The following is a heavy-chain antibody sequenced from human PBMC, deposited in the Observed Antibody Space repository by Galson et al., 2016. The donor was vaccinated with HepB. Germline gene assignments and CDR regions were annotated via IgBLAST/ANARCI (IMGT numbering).Heavy chain of an antibody. D-gene: IGHD3-3*01. Sequence: SVKVSCKASGYTFTTFGISWVRQAPGQGLEWMGWISGYDGNTKYAQNFQGRVTMTTVTSTSTAYMELRSLRSDDTAVYYCARDSGFAVVINPMDYRGQGTRVTVSS. J-gene: IGHJ4*02. CDR3: ARDSGFAVVINPMDY. V-gene: IGHV1-18*01. CDR1: GYTFTTFG. CDR2: ISGYDGNT.